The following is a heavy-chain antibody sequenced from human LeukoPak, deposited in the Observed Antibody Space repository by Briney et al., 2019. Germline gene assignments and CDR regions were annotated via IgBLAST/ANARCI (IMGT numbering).Heavy chain of an antibody. V-gene: IGHV1-69*13. CDR1: GGTFSSYA. CDR2: IIPIFGTA. D-gene: IGHD2-2*01. CDR3: ARANPLSSPPVYYYYYGMDV. Sequence: SVKVSCKASGGTFSSYAISWVRQAPGQGLEWMGGIIPIFGTAYYAQKFQGRVTITADESTSTAYMELSSLRSEDTAVYYCARANPLSSPPVYYYYYGMDVWGKGTAVTVSS. J-gene: IGHJ6*04.